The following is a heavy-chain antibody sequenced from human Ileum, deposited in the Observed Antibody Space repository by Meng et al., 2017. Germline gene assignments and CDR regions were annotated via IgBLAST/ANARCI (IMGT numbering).Heavy chain of an antibody. CDR3: ARDHWGSLDY. D-gene: IGHD7-27*01. CDR2: GST. J-gene: IGHJ4*02. V-gene: IGHV4-61*01. Sequence: QLHESGPRFWRSSETLPLTCTVSGASVSSNNVGWGWIRQPPGKGLEWIGYGSTNHNPSLKSRVTISVDTSKNQFFLTLNSVTAADTAIYYCARDHWGSLDYWGQGILVTVSS. CDR1: GASVSSNNVG.